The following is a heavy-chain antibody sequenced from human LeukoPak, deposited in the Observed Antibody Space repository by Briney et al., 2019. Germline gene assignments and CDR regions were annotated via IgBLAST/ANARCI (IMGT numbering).Heavy chain of an antibody. V-gene: IGHV4-38-2*01. CDR1: GYSISSGYY. CDR3: ARTLRAQGKGFDP. Sequence: PSETLSLTCAVSGYSISSGYYWGWIRQPPGKGLEWIGSIYHSGSTYYNPSLKSRVTISVDTSKNQFSLKLSSVTAADTAVYYCARTLRAQGKGFDPWGQGTLVTVSS. CDR2: IYHSGST. D-gene: IGHD2/OR15-2a*01. J-gene: IGHJ5*02.